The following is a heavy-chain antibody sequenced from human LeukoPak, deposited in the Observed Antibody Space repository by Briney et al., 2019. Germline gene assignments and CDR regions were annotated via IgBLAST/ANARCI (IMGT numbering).Heavy chain of an antibody. CDR1: GFTFSSYE. J-gene: IGHJ4*02. Sequence: GGSLRLSCAASGFTFSSYEMNWVRQAPGKGLEWVSYISSSGSTKYYADSVKGGFTTSRDNGKNSLYLQMSSLKAEDTAIYYCARLDYSRVYVYWGQGTLVTVSS. CDR3: ARLDYSRVYVY. D-gene: IGHD4-11*01. CDR2: ISSSGSTK. V-gene: IGHV3-48*03.